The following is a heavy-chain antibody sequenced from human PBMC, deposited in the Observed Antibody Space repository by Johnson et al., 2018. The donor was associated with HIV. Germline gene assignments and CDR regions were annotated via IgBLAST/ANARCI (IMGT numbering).Heavy chain of an antibody. CDR1: GFTFSSYG. V-gene: IGHV3-33*01. CDR2: IWYDGSNK. J-gene: IGHJ3*02. CDR3: AREGGGYDGKGAFDI. D-gene: IGHD5-12*01. Sequence: QMLLVESGGGVVQPGRSLRLSCAASGFTFSSYGMHWVRQAPGKGLEWVAVIWYDGSNKYYADSVKGRVTISRDNSQNTLYLQMNSLSAEDTAVYYCAREGGGYDGKGAFDIWGQGTMVTVSS.